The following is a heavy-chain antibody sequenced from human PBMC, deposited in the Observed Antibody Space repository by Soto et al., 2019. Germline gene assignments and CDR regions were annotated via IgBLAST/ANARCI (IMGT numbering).Heavy chain of an antibody. CDR2: ISGSGGST. J-gene: IGHJ4*02. D-gene: IGHD3-22*01. V-gene: IGHV3-23*01. CDR1: GFTFSSYA. CDR3: AKDHKTSKGPLYDSSGYPDY. Sequence: EVQLLESGGGLVQPGGSLRLSCAASGFTFSSYAMSWVRQAPGKGLEWVSAISGSGGSTYYADSVKGRFTISRDNSKNTLYLKMNSLRAEDTALYYCAKDHKTSKGPLYDSSGYPDYWGQGTLVTVSS.